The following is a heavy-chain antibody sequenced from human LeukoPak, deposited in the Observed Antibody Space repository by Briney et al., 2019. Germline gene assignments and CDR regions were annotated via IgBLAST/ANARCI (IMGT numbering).Heavy chain of an antibody. D-gene: IGHD6-13*01. CDR2: IYTSGST. CDR1: GGSISSGSYY. J-gene: IGHJ4*02. V-gene: IGHV4-61*02. CDR3: ARGAAPLY. Sequence: SQTLSLTCTVSGGSISSGSYYWSWIRQPAGKGLEWIGRIYTSGSTNYNPSLKSRVTISVDTSKNQSSLKLSSVTAADTAVYYCARGAAPLYWGQGTLVTVSS.